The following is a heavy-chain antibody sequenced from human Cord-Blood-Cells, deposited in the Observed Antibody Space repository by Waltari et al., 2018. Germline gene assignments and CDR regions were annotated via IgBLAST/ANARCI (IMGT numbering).Heavy chain of an antibody. CDR1: GGSISSSSYY. V-gene: IGHV4-39*01. D-gene: IGHD1-26*01. Sequence: QLQLQESGPGLVKPSATLSLTCPVSGGSISSSSYYWGWIRQPPGKGLEWIGSIYYSGSTYYNPSLKSRVTISVDTSKNQFSLKLSSVTAADTAVYYCARTLGGSYYAFDIWGQGTMVTVSS. CDR2: IYYSGST. CDR3: ARTLGGSYYAFDI. J-gene: IGHJ3*02.